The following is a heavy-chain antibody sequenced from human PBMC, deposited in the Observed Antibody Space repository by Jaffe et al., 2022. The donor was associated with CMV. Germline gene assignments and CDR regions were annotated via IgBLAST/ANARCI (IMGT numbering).Heavy chain of an antibody. CDR1: GYTFTGYY. V-gene: IGHV1-2*02. Sequence: QVQLVQSGAEVKKPGASVKVSCKASGYTFTGYYMHWVRQAPGQGLEWMGWINPNSGGTNYAQKFQGRVTMTRDTSISTAYMELSRLRSDDTAVYYCARFFLFDSSGSPALDYWGQGTLVTVSS. J-gene: IGHJ4*02. CDR2: INPNSGGT. CDR3: ARFFLFDSSGSPALDY. D-gene: IGHD3-22*01.